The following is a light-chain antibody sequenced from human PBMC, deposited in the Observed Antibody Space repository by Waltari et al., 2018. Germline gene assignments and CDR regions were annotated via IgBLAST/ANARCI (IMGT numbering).Light chain of an antibody. CDR1: QSISGW. V-gene: IGKV1-5*03. J-gene: IGKJ2*01. CDR2: RAS. Sequence: DIQMTQSPFTLSASVGDRVTITCRASQSISGWLAWDQQKPGKAPKLLIFRASSLESGVPSRFSGSGSGSEFTLSISSLQPDDFATYFCQQYSEYPYTFGQGTKLEIK. CDR3: QQYSEYPYT.